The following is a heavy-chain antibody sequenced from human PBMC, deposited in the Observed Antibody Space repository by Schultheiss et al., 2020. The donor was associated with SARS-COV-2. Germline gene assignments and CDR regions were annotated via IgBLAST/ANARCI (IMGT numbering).Heavy chain of an antibody. J-gene: IGHJ5*02. CDR3: ARDSSIAARHGWFDP. CDR2: ISYVGSNK. D-gene: IGHD6-6*01. CDR1: GFTFSSYA. Sequence: GGSLRLSCAASGFTFSSYAMHWVRQAPGKGLEWVAVISYVGSNKYYADSVKGRFTISRDNSKNTLYLQMNSLRAEDTAVYYCARDSSIAARHGWFDPWGQGTLVTVSS. V-gene: IGHV3-30*01.